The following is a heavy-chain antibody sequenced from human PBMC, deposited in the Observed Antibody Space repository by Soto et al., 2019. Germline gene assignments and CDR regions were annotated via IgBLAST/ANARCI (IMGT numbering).Heavy chain of an antibody. CDR2: IYYSGYT. J-gene: IGHJ4*02. V-gene: IGHV4-39*07. CDR1: GGSISSSSYY. Sequence: PSETLPLTCTVSGGSISSSSYYWGWMRQPPGKGLEWIGSIYYSGYTYYNPSLKSRVTISVDRSKNQFSLKLSSVTAADTAVYYCARVRFRDGFLFDYWGQGTLVTVSS. D-gene: IGHD5-12*01. CDR3: ARVRFRDGFLFDY.